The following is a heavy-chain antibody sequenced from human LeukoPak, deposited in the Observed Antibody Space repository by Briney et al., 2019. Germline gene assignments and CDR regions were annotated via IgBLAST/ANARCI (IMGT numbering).Heavy chain of an antibody. CDR1: GFHFSTHG. Sequence: GGSLRLSCAASGFHFSTHGMNWVRQAPGKGLEWVSGISPPGDITYYADSVMGRSTISRDNRKNTVSLQMNSLRAEDTALYYCVRDLDWGAFDVWGQGTMVTVSS. D-gene: IGHD3/OR15-3a*01. CDR3: VRDLDWGAFDV. J-gene: IGHJ3*01. V-gene: IGHV3-23*01. CDR2: ISPPGDIT.